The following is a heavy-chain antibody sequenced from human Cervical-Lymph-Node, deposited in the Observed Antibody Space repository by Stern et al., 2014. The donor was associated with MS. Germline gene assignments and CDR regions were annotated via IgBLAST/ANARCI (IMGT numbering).Heavy chain of an antibody. CDR2: IIPIFGNP. J-gene: IGHJ4*02. CDR3: ARAFYDSSGLYVDH. CDR1: GGTFSSYA. V-gene: IGHV1-69*06. D-gene: IGHD3-22*01. Sequence: MQLVQSGAEVKKPGSSVKVSCKASGGTFSSYAISWVRQAPGQGLEWMGCIIPIFGNPNYAQRLPGRVTIPADKSTSTAYMELSSLRSEDTAVYYCARAFYDSSGLYVDHWGQGTLVTVSS.